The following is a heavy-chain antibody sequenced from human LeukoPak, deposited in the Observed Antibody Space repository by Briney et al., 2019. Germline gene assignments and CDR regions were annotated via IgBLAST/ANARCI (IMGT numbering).Heavy chain of an antibody. CDR2: ISSNGGST. J-gene: IGHJ4*02. V-gene: IGHV3-64*01. CDR1: GFTFSSYA. CDR3: ARTRTTVTTGNYFDY. D-gene: IGHD4-17*01. Sequence: GGSLRLSCAASGFTFSSYAMRWVRQAPGKGLEYVSAISSNGGSTYYANSVKGRFTISRDNSKNTLYLQMGSLRAEDMAVYYCARTRTTVTTGNYFDYWGQGTLVTVSS.